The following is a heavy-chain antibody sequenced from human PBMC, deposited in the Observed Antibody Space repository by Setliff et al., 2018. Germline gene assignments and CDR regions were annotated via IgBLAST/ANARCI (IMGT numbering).Heavy chain of an antibody. J-gene: IGHJ4*02. Sequence: PSETLSLTCTVSGGSISSGSYYWSWIRQPAGKGLEWIGRVYTSGNTNYNPYLKSRLTMSVDTSKNQFSLKLRSVTAADTAVYYCAKIGSSLDYWGQGILVTVSS. V-gene: IGHV4-61*02. D-gene: IGHD3-16*01. CDR3: AKIGSSLDY. CDR2: VYTSGNT. CDR1: GGSISSGSYY.